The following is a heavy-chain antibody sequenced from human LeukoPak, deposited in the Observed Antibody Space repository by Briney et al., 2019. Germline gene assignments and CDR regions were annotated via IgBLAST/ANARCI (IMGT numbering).Heavy chain of an antibody. D-gene: IGHD3-3*01. CDR2: IIPIFGTA. J-gene: IGHJ4*02. V-gene: IGHV1-69*05. Sequence: SVKVSCKASGGTFSSYAISWVRQAPGQGLEWMGGIIPIFGTANYAQKFQGRVTITTDESTSTAYMELSSLRSEDTAVYYCARDLNVVTIFGVVIYFDYWGQGALVTVSS. CDR1: GGTFSSYA. CDR3: ARDLNVVTIFGVVIYFDY.